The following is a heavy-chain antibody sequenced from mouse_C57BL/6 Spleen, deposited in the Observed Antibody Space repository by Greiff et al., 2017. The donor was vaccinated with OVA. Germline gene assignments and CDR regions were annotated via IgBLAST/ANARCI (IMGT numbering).Heavy chain of an antibody. CDR3: ARGYGYDGLYYAMDY. Sequence: VQLKESGPELVKPGASVKISCKASGYAFSSSWMNWVKQRPGKGLEWIGRIYPGDGDTNYNGKFKGKATLTADKSSSTAYMQLSSLTSEDSAVYFCARGYGYDGLYYAMDYWGQGTSVTVSS. CDR1: GYAFSSSW. D-gene: IGHD2-2*01. V-gene: IGHV1-82*01. J-gene: IGHJ4*01. CDR2: IYPGDGDT.